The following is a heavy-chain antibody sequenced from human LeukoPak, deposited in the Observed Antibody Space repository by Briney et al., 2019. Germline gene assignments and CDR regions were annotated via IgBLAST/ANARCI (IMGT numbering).Heavy chain of an antibody. CDR2: TFPSVSDT. J-gene: IGHJ4*02. Sequence: GESLKISCKTSGYSFNSYWIGWVRQMPGKGLEWMGITFPSVSDTRYSPSFQGQVTISADRSITTAYLQWSSLRASDTAMYYCARRLKISQGGTTDYWGQGTLVTVSS. V-gene: IGHV5-51*01. D-gene: IGHD1-1*01. CDR1: GYSFNSYW. CDR3: ARRLKISQGGTTDY.